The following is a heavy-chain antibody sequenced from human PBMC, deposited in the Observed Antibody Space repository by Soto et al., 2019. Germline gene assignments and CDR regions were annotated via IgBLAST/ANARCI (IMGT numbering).Heavy chain of an antibody. V-gene: IGHV3-30-3*01. CDR2: ISYDGNNK. J-gene: IGHJ4*02. D-gene: IGHD3-9*01. CDR3: ARGPAYYNILTGYYRSDYFDY. CDR1: GFTFSSYG. Sequence: GGSLRLSCVASGFTFSSYGMHWVRQAPGKGLEWVGFISYDGNNKYYAYSVKGRFTISRDHSKNTLFLQMNSLRAEDTAVYYCARGPAYYNILTGYYRSDYFDYWGQGALVTVSS.